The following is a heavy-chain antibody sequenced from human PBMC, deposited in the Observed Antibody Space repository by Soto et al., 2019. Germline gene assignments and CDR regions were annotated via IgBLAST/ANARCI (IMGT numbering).Heavy chain of an antibody. V-gene: IGHV2-5*02. D-gene: IGHD3-3*01. CDR1: GFSLTTSGVG. Sequence: QITLNESGPTVVRPTETLTLTCRFSGFSLTTSGVGVGWIRQSPGKAPEWLALIYWDDDKRYSASLKSRLTITKDTSKNQVVLTVSDLDPTDTAGYHCAHRVLRTVFGLVTTTAIYFDFWGQGTPVAVSS. CDR2: IYWDDDK. CDR3: AHRVLRTVFGLVTTTAIYFDF. J-gene: IGHJ4*02.